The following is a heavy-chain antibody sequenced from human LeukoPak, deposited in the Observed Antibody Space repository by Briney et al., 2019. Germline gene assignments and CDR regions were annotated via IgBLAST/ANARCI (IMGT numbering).Heavy chain of an antibody. CDR1: GFTFSSYW. Sequence: GGSLRLSCAASGFTFSSYWMSWVRQAPGKGLEWVANIKQDGSEKYYVDSVKGRFTISRDNAKNPLYLQMNSLRAEDTAVYYCQLSDSSPAYWGQGTLVTVSS. V-gene: IGHV3-7*03. CDR2: IKQDGSEK. J-gene: IGHJ4*02. D-gene: IGHD6-6*01. CDR3: QLSDSSPAY.